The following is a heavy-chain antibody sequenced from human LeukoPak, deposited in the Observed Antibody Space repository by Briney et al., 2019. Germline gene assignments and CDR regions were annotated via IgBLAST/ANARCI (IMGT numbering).Heavy chain of an antibody. CDR1: GYTFTGYY. Sequence: VASVKVSCKASGYTFTGYYMHWVRQVPGQGLEWMGWINPNSGGTNYAQKFQGRVTMTRDTSISTAYMELSRLRSDDTAVYYCAREAGYYYYGMDAWGQGTTVTVSS. V-gene: IGHV1-2*02. CDR2: INPNSGGT. CDR3: AREAGYYYYGMDA. J-gene: IGHJ6*02.